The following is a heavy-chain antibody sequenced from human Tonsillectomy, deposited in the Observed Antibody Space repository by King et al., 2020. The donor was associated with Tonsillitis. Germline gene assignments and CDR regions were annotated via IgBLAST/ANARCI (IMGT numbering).Heavy chain of an antibody. CDR3: AKDHYFDSSGYYWGSTFDI. V-gene: IGHV3-23*04. CDR1: VFTFSSYV. J-gene: IGHJ3*02. D-gene: IGHD3-22*01. CDR2: ISGSGDRA. Sequence: VQLVESGGGLVQPGGSLRLSCAASVFTFSSYVMNWVRQAPGKGLEWVSGISGSGDRAYYADSVKGRFTISRDNSRNTLYLQMNSLRAEDTAVYYCAKDHYFDSSGYYWGSTFDIWGQGTMVTVSS.